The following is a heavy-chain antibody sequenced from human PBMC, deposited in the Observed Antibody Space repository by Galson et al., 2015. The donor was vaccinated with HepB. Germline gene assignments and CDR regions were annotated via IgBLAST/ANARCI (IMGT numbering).Heavy chain of an antibody. CDR1: GFTSSSYE. CDR2: ISSSGSTK. CDR3: ASEGSGSYGYYYGMDV. J-gene: IGHJ6*02. V-gene: IGHV3-48*03. Sequence: SLRLSCAASGFTSSSYEMNWVRQAPGKGLEWVSYISSSGSTKYYADSVKGRFTISRDNAKNSLYLQMNSLRAEDTAVYYCASEGSGSYGYYYGMDVWGQGTTVTVSS. D-gene: IGHD1-26*01.